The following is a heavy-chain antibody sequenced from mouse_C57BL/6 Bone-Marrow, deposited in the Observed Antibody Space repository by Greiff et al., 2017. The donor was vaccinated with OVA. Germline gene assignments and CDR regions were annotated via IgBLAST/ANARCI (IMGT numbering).Heavy chain of an antibody. CDR3: ARSGSNYPYYYAMDY. Sequence: QVQLQQSGAELARPGASVKLSCKASGYTFTSYGISWVKQSTGQGLEWIGEIYPRSGNTYYNEKFKGKATLTADKSSSTAYMELRSLTSEDSAVYFCARSGSNYPYYYAMDYWGQGTSVTVSS. CDR2: IYPRSGNT. D-gene: IGHD2-5*01. J-gene: IGHJ4*01. V-gene: IGHV1-81*01. CDR1: GYTFTSYG.